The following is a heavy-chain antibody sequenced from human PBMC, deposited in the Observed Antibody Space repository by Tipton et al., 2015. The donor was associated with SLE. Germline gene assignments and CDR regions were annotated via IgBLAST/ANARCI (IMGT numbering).Heavy chain of an antibody. CDR1: DGSISSSNYY. Sequence: TLSLTCTVSDGSISSSNYYWGWIRQPPGKGLEWIGSIFYTGSTYYNPSLKSRVSFSIDTSKNQFSLKLNSVTAADTAVYYCARRRYSGPFDNWGQGTLVTVST. V-gene: IGHV4-39*07. CDR3: ARRRYSGPFDN. D-gene: IGHD5-12*01. J-gene: IGHJ4*02. CDR2: IFYTGST.